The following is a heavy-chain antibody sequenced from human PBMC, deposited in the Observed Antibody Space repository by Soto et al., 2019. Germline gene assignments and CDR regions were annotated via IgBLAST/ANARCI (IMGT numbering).Heavy chain of an antibody. CDR2: ISSSSSYV. D-gene: IGHD6-13*01. CDR3: ARAHTSSSYRYYAMDV. CDR1: EYTFSSYN. V-gene: IGHV3-21*01. J-gene: IGHJ6*02. Sequence: PGGSLRLSCAASEYTFSSYNMNWVRQASGKGLEWVSSISSSSSYVSYADSVKGRFTISRDNAKSSLYLRMNTLRAEDTAVYYCARAHTSSSYRYYAMDVWGQGTAVTVSS.